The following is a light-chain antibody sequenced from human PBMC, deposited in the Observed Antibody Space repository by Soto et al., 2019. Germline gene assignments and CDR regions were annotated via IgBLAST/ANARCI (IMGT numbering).Light chain of an antibody. CDR2: EVN. J-gene: IGLJ1*01. CDR3: SSYAGINNLGV. V-gene: IGLV2-8*01. Sequence: QSALTQPPSASGSPGQSVTISCTGTSSDVGGYKYVSWYQQHPGKAPKLMIFEVNKQPSGVADRFSGSKSGNKAPLPVSGRQAEDEADYYCSSYAGINNLGVFGTGTKLTVL. CDR1: SSDVGGYKY.